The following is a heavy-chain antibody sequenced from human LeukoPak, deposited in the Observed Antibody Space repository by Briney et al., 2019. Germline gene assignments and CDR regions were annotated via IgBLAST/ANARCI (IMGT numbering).Heavy chain of an antibody. CDR1: GVSSSSYY. Sequence: SETLSLTCTVSGVSSSSYYWTWIRQPPGKGLEWIGYVYYSESTDYNPSLKSRATISLDTSKLHFFLKLTSVTAADAAVYYCARVEYAGGYCQVSWGQGSLVTVSS. V-gene: IGHV4-59*01. J-gene: IGHJ4*02. CDR3: ARVEYAGGYCQVS. CDR2: VYYSEST. D-gene: IGHD1-26*01.